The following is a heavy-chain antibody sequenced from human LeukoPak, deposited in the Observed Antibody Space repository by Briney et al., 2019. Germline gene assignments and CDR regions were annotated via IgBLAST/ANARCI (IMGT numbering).Heavy chain of an antibody. Sequence: SVKVSCKTSGFTFTNSAVQWVRQARGQRLEWIGWIVVGSSNTDYTQKFQERVTITRDMSTGTAYMELSSLRSEGTAVYYCAARPGGYASFDIWGQGTMVTVSS. J-gene: IGHJ3*02. CDR2: IVVGSSNT. CDR1: GFTFTNSA. D-gene: IGHD3-16*01. V-gene: IGHV1-58*01. CDR3: AARPGGYASFDI.